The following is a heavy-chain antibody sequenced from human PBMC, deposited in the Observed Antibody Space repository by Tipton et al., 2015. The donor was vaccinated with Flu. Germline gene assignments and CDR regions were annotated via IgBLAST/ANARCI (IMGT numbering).Heavy chain of an antibody. CDR2: IYYSGTI. V-gene: IGHV4-59*08. D-gene: IGHD4-11*01. CDR1: GGSISNYY. CDR3: ARRDYSNYVSDPKSWFDP. J-gene: IGHJ5*02. Sequence: TLSLTCTVSGGSISNYYWSWIRQTPGKGLEWIGYIYYSGTINYNPSLKSRVTISVDSSKNQFSLKVFSVTAADTAVYYCARRDYSNYVSDPKSWFDPWGQGILVTVSS.